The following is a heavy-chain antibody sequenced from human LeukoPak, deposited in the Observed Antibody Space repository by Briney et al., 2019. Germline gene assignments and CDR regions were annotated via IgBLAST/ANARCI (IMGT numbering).Heavy chain of an antibody. Sequence: GGSLRLSCAASGFPFSTYSMNWVRQAPGKGLEWVSSISSSSSYIYYADSVKGRFTISRDNAKTSLYLQMNSLRAEDTAVYYCARDLSPLPPYYYDSSGQAGFDYWGQGTLVTVSS. D-gene: IGHD3-22*01. CDR2: ISSSSSYI. CDR1: GFPFSTYS. CDR3: ARDLSPLPPYYYDSSGQAGFDY. J-gene: IGHJ4*02. V-gene: IGHV3-21*01.